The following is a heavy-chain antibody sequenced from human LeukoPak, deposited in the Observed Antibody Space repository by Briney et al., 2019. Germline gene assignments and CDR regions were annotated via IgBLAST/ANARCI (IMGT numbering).Heavy chain of an antibody. D-gene: IGHD3-22*01. CDR2: IRYDGSNK. Sequence: GGSLRLSCAASGFTFSSYGMHWVRQAPGKGLEWVTFIRYDGSNKCYADSVKGRFTISRDNSKNTLYLQMNSLRAEDTAVYYCAKGGGDHNDNSGNPPFDYWGQGTLVTVSS. CDR1: GFTFSSYG. V-gene: IGHV3-30*02. CDR3: AKGGGDHNDNSGNPPFDY. J-gene: IGHJ4*02.